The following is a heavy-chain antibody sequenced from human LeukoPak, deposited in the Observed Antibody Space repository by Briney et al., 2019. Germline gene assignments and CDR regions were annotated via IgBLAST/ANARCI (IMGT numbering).Heavy chain of an antibody. V-gene: IGHV4-59*08. CDR2: IYYSGST. J-gene: IGHJ5*02. CDR1: GGSISSYY. Sequence: PSETLSLTCTVSGGSISSYYWSWIRQPPGKGLEWIGYIYYSGSTNYNPSLKSRVTISVDTSKNQFSLKLTSVTAADTAVYYCASQYDFWSFDPWGQGTLVTVSS. D-gene: IGHD3-3*01. CDR3: ASQYDFWSFDP.